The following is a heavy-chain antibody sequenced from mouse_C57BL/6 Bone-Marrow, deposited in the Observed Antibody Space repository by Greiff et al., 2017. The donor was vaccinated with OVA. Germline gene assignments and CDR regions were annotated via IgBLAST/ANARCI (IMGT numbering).Heavy chain of an antibody. CDR2: IYPRSGNT. Sequence: VQLQQSGAELARPGASVKLSCKASGYTFTSYGISWVKQSTGQGLEWIGEIYPRSGNTYYNEKFKGKATLTADKSSSTAYMELRSLTSEDSAVYFCAREGITTVVSFYYFDYWGQGTTLTVSS. D-gene: IGHD1-1*01. V-gene: IGHV1-81*01. J-gene: IGHJ2*01. CDR1: GYTFTSYG. CDR3: AREGITTVVSFYYFDY.